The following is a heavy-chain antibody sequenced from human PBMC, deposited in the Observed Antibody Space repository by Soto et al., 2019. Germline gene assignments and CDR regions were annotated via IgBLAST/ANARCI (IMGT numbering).Heavy chain of an antibody. CDR3: ARELRYFDWLPRRSYYGMDV. Sequence: QVQLVQSGAEVKKPGASVKVSCKASGYTFTSYAMHWVRQAPGQRLEWMGWINAGNGNTKYSQKFQGKVTITRDTSASTAYTELSSLRSEDTAVYYCARELRYFDWLPRRSYYGMDVWGQGTTVTVSS. J-gene: IGHJ6*02. V-gene: IGHV1-3*01. CDR1: GYTFTSYA. D-gene: IGHD3-9*01. CDR2: INAGNGNT.